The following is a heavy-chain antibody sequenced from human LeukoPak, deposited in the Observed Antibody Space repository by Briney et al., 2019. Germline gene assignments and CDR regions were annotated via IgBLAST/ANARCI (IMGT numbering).Heavy chain of an antibody. CDR3: ARVDESDAFDI. CDR2: IYYSGST. CDR1: GGSISSYY. V-gene: IGHV4-59*01. Sequence: SETLSLTCTVSGGSISSYYWSWIRQPPGKGLEWIGYIYYSGSTSYNPSLKSRVTISVDTSKNQFSLKLSSVTAADTAVYYCARVDESDAFDIWGQGTMVTVSS. J-gene: IGHJ3*02. D-gene: IGHD3/OR15-3a*01.